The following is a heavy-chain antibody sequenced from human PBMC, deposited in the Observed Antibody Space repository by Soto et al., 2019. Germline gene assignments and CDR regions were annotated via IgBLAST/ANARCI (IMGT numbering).Heavy chain of an antibody. V-gene: IGHV1-3*04. CDR1: GYTFTSYS. CDR3: ASGYDFWGGMGV. J-gene: IGHJ6*02. D-gene: IGHD3-3*01. CDR2: INTGNGNT. Sequence: ASVKVSCKASGYTFTSYSMHWVRRAPAQRLEWMVWINTGNGNTKYSQKFQGRVTITRDTSTSTAYMELSSVRSENTAVYYCASGYDFWGGMGVWG.